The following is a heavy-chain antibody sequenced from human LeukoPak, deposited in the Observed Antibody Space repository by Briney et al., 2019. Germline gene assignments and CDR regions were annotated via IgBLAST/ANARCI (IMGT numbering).Heavy chain of an antibody. V-gene: IGHV1-69*13. CDR3: ASRMRSFYYYGMDV. J-gene: IGHJ6*02. CDR1: GGTFSSYA. D-gene: IGHD2/OR15-2a*01. CDR2: IIPIFGTA. Sequence: GASVKVSCKASGGTFSSYAISWVRQAPGQGPEWMGGIIPIFGTANYAQKFQGRVTITADESTSTAYMELSSLRSEDTAVYYCASRMRSFYYYGMDVWGQGTTVTVSS.